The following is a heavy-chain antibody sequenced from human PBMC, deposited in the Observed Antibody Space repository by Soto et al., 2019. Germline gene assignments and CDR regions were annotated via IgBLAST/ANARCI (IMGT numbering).Heavy chain of an antibody. CDR1: GDSVTSHY. D-gene: IGHD4-17*01. Sequence: SETLSLTWSFSGDSVTSHYLTRFRQSPGKGLEWIGYMHYSGTTHYNPSLKSRVTMSLDTSKNQFSLKLSSVTAADTAVYFCARGPTITTDFWGRGTLVTVSS. V-gene: IGHV4-59*02. CDR2: MHYSGTT. CDR3: ARGPTITTDF. J-gene: IGHJ4*02.